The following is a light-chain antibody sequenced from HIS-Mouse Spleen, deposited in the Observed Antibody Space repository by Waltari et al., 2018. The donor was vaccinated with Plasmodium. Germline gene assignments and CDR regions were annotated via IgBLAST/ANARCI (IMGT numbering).Light chain of an antibody. CDR3: CSYAGSYTLV. J-gene: IGLJ2*01. CDR2: DVS. CDR1: RSDVGGSNY. V-gene: IGLV2-11*01. Sequence: QSALTQPRSVSGSPGQSVTISCTGPRSDVGGSNYFPWYQQHPGKAPKLMIYDVSKRPSGVPDRFSGSKSGNTASLTISGLQAEDEADYYCCSYAGSYTLVFGGGTKLTVL.